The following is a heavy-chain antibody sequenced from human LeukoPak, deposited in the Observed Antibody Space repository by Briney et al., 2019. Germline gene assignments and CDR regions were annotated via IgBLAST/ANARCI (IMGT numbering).Heavy chain of an antibody. V-gene: IGHV4-4*07. J-gene: IGHJ4*02. CDR3: ARDAKYYYGSRTFFFYEH. CDR2: IDSSGTT. CDR1: GGSFTTYY. D-gene: IGHD3-10*01. Sequence: SETLSLTCTVSGGSFTTYYWSWIRQPAGRGLEWIGHIDSSGTTNYNPSLKSRVTMSTDPSKNQFSLKLSSVTAADTAIYYCARDAKYYYGSRTFFFYEHWGQGTLLTVSS.